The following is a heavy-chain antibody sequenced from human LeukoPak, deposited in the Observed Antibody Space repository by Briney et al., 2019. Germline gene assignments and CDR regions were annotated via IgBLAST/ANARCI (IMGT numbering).Heavy chain of an antibody. CDR2: INTNTGNP. CDR1: GYTFTSYA. CDR3: ARGPRGKDIVVVVAAYNWFDP. J-gene: IGHJ5*02. Sequence: GASVKVSCKASGYTFTSYAMNWVRQAPGQGLEWMGWINTNTGNPTYAQGFTGRFVFSLDTSVSTAYLQISSLKAEDTAVYYCARGPRGKDIVVVVAAYNWFDPWGQGTLVTVSS. V-gene: IGHV7-4-1*02. D-gene: IGHD2-15*01.